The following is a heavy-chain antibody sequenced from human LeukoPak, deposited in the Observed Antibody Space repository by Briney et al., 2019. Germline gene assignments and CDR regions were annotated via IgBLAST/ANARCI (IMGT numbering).Heavy chain of an antibody. D-gene: IGHD3-3*01. CDR2: INPNSDGT. V-gene: IGHV1-2*02. Sequence: ASVKVSCKASGYAFNGYFLHWVRQAPGQGLEWMGWINPNSDGTYYAQKFQGRVTMTRDTSISTAYMELSRLTSDDTAVYYCARAPRWEWRQSSGALDIWGQGTMVAVSS. J-gene: IGHJ3*02. CDR3: ARAPRWEWRQSSGALDI. CDR1: GYAFNGYF.